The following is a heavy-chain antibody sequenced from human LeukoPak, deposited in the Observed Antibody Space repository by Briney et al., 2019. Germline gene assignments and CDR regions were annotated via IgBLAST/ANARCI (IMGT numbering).Heavy chain of an antibody. V-gene: IGHV4-31*03. CDR3: ASTVGYDYVWGSYRYYFDY. Sequence: SETLSLTCTVSGGSISGYYWSWIRQHPGKGLEWIGYIYYSGSTYYNPSLKSRVTISVDTSKNQFFLKLSSVTAADTAVYYCASTVGYDYVWGSYRYYFDYWGQGTLVTVSS. D-gene: IGHD3-16*02. CDR1: GGSISGYY. CDR2: IYYSGST. J-gene: IGHJ4*02.